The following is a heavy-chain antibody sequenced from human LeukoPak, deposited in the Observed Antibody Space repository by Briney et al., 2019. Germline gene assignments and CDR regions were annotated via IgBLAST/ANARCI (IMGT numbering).Heavy chain of an antibody. CDR3: ARGGYYYDSSGYRFDY. D-gene: IGHD3-22*01. Sequence: ASVKASCKPSGYTFPIYGITWVRQAPGHRLGWMGWIRAYNGDTNYTQKVQCRVTMTTDTSTSIAYMELRKMRSENTAVYYGARGGYYYDSSGYRFDYWGQGTLVTVSS. CDR1: GYTFPIYG. CDR2: IRAYNGDT. V-gene: IGHV1-18*01. J-gene: IGHJ4*02.